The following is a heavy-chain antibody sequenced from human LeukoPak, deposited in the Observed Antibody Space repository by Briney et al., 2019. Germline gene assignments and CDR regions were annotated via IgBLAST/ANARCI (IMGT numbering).Heavy chain of an antibody. CDR3: ARDLGGSYSYFDY. CDR1: GGSISSYY. Sequence: KPSETLSLTCTVSGGSISSYYWSWIRQPPGKGLEWIGYIYYSGSTNYNPSLKSRVTISVDTSKNQFSLKLSSVTAADTAVYYCARDLGGSYSYFDYWGQGTLVTVSS. CDR2: IYYSGST. V-gene: IGHV4-59*01. J-gene: IGHJ4*02. D-gene: IGHD1-26*01.